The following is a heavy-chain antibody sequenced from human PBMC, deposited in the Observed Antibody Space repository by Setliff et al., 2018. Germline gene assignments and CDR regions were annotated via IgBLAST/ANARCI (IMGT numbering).Heavy chain of an antibody. Sequence: ASVKVSCKASGYTFSRYGFSWVRQAPGQGLEWMGWIGIYNGDTNYAQKLQGRVTMTTDTSATTVYMELQSLRSDDTAVYYCVRSSAPQVVLAADFDFWGQGTPVTVSS. CDR1: GYTFSRYG. CDR3: VRSSAPQVVLAADFDF. V-gene: IGHV1-18*01. D-gene: IGHD6-19*01. J-gene: IGHJ4*02. CDR2: IGIYNGDT.